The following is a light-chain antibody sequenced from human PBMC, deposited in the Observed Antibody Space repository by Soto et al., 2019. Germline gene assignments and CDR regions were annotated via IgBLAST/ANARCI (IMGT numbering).Light chain of an antibody. J-gene: IGKJ2*01. CDR1: QSVSSSQ. CDR3: QQYATSPHT. Sequence: EIVLTQSPGTLSLSPGESATLSCRASQSVSSSQVAWYQLKPGQPPRLLIYGASSRATGIPDRFSGVGSETDFTLTISRLEPEDFAVYYCQQYATSPHTFGQGTKLEIK. V-gene: IGKV3-20*01. CDR2: GAS.